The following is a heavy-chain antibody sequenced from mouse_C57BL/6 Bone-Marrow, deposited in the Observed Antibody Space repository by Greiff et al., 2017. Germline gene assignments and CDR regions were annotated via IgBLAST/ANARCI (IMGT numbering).Heavy chain of an antibody. CDR2: IDPNSGGT. D-gene: IGHD2-1*01. CDR3: AHGNYFYWYFAV. CDR1: GYTFTSYW. Sequence: QVQLKQPGAELVKPGASVKLSCKASGYTFTSYWMHWVKQRPGRGLEWIGRIDPNSGGTKYNEKFKSKATLTVDKPSSTAYMQLSSLTSEASAVYYCAHGNYFYWYFAVWGTGTTVTVSS. V-gene: IGHV1-72*01. J-gene: IGHJ1*03.